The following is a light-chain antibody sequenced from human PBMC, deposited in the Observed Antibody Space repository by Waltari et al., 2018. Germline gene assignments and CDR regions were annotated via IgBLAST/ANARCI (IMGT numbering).Light chain of an antibody. CDR3: QQYNIWPYT. Sequence: DIQITQSPSTLSASVGDRVTITCRASQSISNWLAWYQQKPGKAPKVLIYKSFTLQSGVPSRFSGSGSETEFSLTISSLQPDDFATYYCQQYNIWPYTFGQGTTLEI. J-gene: IGKJ2*01. CDR1: QSISNW. CDR2: KSF. V-gene: IGKV1-5*03.